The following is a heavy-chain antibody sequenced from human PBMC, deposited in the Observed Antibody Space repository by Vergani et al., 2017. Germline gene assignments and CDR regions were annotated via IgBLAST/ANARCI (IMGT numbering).Heavy chain of an antibody. CDR1: GGSISGYY. CDR2: VYYSGST. D-gene: IGHD2/OR15-2a*01. Sequence: QLQLQDSDPVLVKPSQTLSLTCTVSGGSISGYYWNWIRQAPGKGLEWIGYVYYSGSTNYNPSLRSRVSISLDTSGNQFSLKLNSVTAADTAVYYCARGEYYQSATYMRRLGSWGQGTLVTVSS. J-gene: IGHJ5*01. CDR3: ARGEYYQSATYMRRLGS. V-gene: IGHV4-59*01.